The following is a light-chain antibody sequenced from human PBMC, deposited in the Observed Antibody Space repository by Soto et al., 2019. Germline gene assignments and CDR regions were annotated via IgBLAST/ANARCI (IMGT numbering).Light chain of an antibody. J-gene: IGKJ3*01. Sequence: EIVLTQSPGTLSLSPGERATLSCRASQSVSSNYLGWYQQKPGQPPRLLIYGASIRPTGIPDRFSGSGSGTDFALTISRLEPDDYAVYYCQMSGSAFTFGTGTKVDIK. CDR2: GAS. CDR1: QSVSSNY. V-gene: IGKV3-20*01. CDR3: QMSGSAFT.